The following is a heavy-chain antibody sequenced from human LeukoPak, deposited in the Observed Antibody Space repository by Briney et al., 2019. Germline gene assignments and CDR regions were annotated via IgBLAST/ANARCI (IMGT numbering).Heavy chain of an antibody. D-gene: IGHD1-26*01. CDR3: ARPIVGATGAFDI. J-gene: IGHJ3*02. CDR1: GSSISSSNW. CDR2: IYHSGST. V-gene: IGHV4-4*02. Sequence: SGTLSLTCAVSGSSISSSNWWSWVRQPPGKGLEWIGEIYHSGSTNYNPSLKSRVTISVDKSKNQFSLKLSSVTAADTAAYYCARPIVGATGAFDIWGQGTMVTVSS.